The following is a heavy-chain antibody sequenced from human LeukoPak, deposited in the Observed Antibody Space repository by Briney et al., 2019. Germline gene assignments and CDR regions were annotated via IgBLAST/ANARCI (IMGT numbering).Heavy chain of an antibody. Sequence: GGSLRLSCATSGFSFTDYPMNWVRQAPGKGLEWISNIRTTAEGAKYAYYADSVKGRVTISRDDGKNTLYLHMNSLRDDDTAVYYCAKDSGAPWFDPWGQGTLVTVSS. CDR2: IRTTAEGAKYA. V-gene: IGHV3-48*02. CDR1: GFSFTDYP. CDR3: AKDSGAPWFDP. D-gene: IGHD3-10*01. J-gene: IGHJ5*02.